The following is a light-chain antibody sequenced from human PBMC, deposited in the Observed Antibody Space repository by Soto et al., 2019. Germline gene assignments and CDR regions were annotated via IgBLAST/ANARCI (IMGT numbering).Light chain of an antibody. CDR3: QTWDTGISVV. Sequence: QLVLTQSPSASASLGASVKLTCTLSSGHSNYAIAWHQQQPEKGPRHLMKLNNDGSHSKGDGIPDRFSGSSSGAARYLTISSLQSEDESDYYWQTWDTGISVVFGGGTKLTVL. V-gene: IGLV4-69*01. CDR2: LNNDGSH. J-gene: IGLJ2*01. CDR1: SGHSNYA.